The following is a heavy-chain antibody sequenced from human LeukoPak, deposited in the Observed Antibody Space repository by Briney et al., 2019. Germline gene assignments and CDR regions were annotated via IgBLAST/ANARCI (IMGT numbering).Heavy chain of an antibody. J-gene: IGHJ6*03. D-gene: IGHD3-16*01. V-gene: IGHV4-4*07. CDR1: GGSISSYY. CDR3: ARGAGGTYYYYYYMDV. Sequence: SETPSLTCTVSGGSISSYYWSWIRQPAGKGLEWIGRIYTSGSTNYNPSLKSRVTMSVDTSKNQFSLKLSSVTAADTAVYYCARGAGGTYYYYYYMDVWGKGTTVTISS. CDR2: IYTSGST.